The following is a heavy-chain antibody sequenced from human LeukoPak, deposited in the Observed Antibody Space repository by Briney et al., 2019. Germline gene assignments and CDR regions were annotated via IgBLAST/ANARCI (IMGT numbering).Heavy chain of an antibody. CDR1: GYSFTSYW. V-gene: IGHV5-51*01. D-gene: IGHD6-13*01. J-gene: IGHJ4*02. Sequence: GESLKISCKGSGYSFTSYWIGWVRQMPGEGLEWMGIIYPGDSETRYSPSFQGQVTISADRAISTAYLQWSTLKASDTAMYYCARQTAAGSLDYWGQGTLVTVSS. CDR3: ARQTAAGSLDY. CDR2: IYPGDSET.